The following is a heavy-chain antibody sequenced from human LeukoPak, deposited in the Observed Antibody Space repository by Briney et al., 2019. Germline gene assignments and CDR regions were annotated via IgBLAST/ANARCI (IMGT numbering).Heavy chain of an antibody. CDR1: GGSISSYY. D-gene: IGHD6-13*01. J-gene: IGHJ3*02. CDR3: ARVVGGIAAAANDAFDI. V-gene: IGHV4-4*07. Sequence: SETLSLTCTVSGGSISSYYWSWIRQPAGQGLEWIGRIYTSGSTNYNPSLKSRVTMSVDTSKNQFSLKLSSVTAADTAVYYCARVVGGIAAAANDAFDIWGQGTMVTVSS. CDR2: IYTSGST.